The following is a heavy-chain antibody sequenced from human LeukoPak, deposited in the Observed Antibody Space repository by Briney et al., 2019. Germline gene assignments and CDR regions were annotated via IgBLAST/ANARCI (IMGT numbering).Heavy chain of an antibody. Sequence: GGSLRLSCAASGFSFSSYSMNWVRQAPGKGLEWVSYISSISDTIYYADSVKGRFTISRDNAKNSLYLHMNSLRADDTAVYYCARWIDDSGLYNWGQGTLVTVSS. D-gene: IGHD3-16*01. CDR1: GFSFSSYS. CDR3: ARWIDDSGLYN. J-gene: IGHJ4*02. CDR2: ISSISDTI. V-gene: IGHV3-48*04.